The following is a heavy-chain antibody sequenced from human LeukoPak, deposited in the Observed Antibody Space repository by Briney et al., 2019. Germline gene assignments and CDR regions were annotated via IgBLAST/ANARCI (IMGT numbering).Heavy chain of an antibody. CDR2: IYYSGST. CDR3: ARGVVVAATGGNNWFDP. J-gene: IGHJ5*02. Sequence: PSETLSLTCTVSGGSISSYYWSWIRQPPGKGLEWIGYIYYSGSTNYNPSLKSRVTISVDKSKNQFSLKLSSVTAADTAVYYCARGVVVAATGGNNWFDPWGQGTLVTVSS. CDR1: GGSISSYY. D-gene: IGHD2-15*01. V-gene: IGHV4-59*12.